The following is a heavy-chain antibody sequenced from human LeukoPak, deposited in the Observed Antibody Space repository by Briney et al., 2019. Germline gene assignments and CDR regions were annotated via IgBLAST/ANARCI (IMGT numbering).Heavy chain of an antibody. V-gene: IGHV3-23*01. D-gene: IGHD3-22*01. CDR3: ARDYYDISGHEAGMDV. CDR1: GFTFSSYA. CDR2: ISGSGDNT. J-gene: IGHJ6*02. Sequence: TGGSLRLSCAASGFTFSSYAMSWVRQVPGKGLEWVSVISGSGDNTYYADSGKGRFTISRDNSKIMLYLQMNSLRAEDTAVYYCARDYYDISGHEAGMDVWGQGTTVTVSS.